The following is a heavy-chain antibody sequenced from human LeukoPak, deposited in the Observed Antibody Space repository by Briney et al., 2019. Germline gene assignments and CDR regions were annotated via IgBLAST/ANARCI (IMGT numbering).Heavy chain of an antibody. CDR1: GYTFTSYG. CDR3: ARGIAVAGTGYFDY. D-gene: IGHD6-19*01. V-gene: IGHV1-18*01. Sequence: ASVKVSCEASGYTFTSYGISWVRQAPGQGLERMGWISAYNGNTNYAQKLQGRVTMTTDTSTSTAYMELRSLRSDDTAVYYCARGIAVAGTGYFDYWGQGTLVTVSS. J-gene: IGHJ4*02. CDR2: ISAYNGNT.